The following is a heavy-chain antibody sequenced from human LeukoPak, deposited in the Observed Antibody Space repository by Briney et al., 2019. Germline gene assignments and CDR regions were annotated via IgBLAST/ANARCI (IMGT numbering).Heavy chain of an antibody. Sequence: SETLSLTCAVYGGSFSGYYWSWIRQPPGKGLEWIGEINHSGSTNYNPSLKSRVTISVDTSKNQFSLKLSSVTAADTAVYYCARGPYYDYPLDYWGQGTLVTVSS. CDR2: INHSGST. V-gene: IGHV4-34*01. D-gene: IGHD3-22*01. CDR3: ARGPYYDYPLDY. J-gene: IGHJ4*02. CDR1: GGSFSGYY.